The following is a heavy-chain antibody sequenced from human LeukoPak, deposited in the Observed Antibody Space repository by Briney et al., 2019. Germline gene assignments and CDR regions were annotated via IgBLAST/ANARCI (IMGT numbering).Heavy chain of an antibody. V-gene: IGHV4-34*01. D-gene: IGHD1-7*01. CDR2: INHSGST. Sequence: KTSETLSLTCAVYGGSFSGYYWSWIRQPPGKGLEWTGEINHSGSTNYNPSLKSRVTISVDTSKNQFSLKLSSVTAADTAVYYCARGTRNWGQGTLVTVSS. J-gene: IGHJ4*02. CDR1: GGSFSGYY. CDR3: ARGTRN.